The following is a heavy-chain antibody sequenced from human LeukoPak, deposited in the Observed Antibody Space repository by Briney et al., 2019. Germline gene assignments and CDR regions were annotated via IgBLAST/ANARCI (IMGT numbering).Heavy chain of an antibody. D-gene: IGHD2-2*02. CDR1: GGTFSSYA. CDR2: IIPIFGTA. CDR3: ASTLGYCSSTSCYKYAFDI. V-gene: IGHV1-69*01. Sequence: GASVKVSCKASGGTFSSYAISWVRQAPGQGLEWMGGIIPIFGTANYAQKFQGRVTITADESTSTAYMELSSLRSEDTAVYYCASTLGYCSSTSCYKYAFDIWGQGTMVTVSS. J-gene: IGHJ3*02.